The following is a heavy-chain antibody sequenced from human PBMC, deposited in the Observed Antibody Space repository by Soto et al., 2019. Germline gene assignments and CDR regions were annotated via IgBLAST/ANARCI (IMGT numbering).Heavy chain of an antibody. Sequence: EVQLVESGGGLVQPGGSLRFSCAASGFTFSSYSMNWVRQAPGKGLEWVSYISSSSSTIYYADSVKGRFTISRDNAKNSLYLQMNSLRAEDTAVYYCARDYYGSGSYYGFDYWGQGTLVTVSS. CDR3: ARDYYGSGSYYGFDY. CDR1: GFTFSSYS. D-gene: IGHD3-10*01. V-gene: IGHV3-48*01. CDR2: ISSSSSTI. J-gene: IGHJ4*02.